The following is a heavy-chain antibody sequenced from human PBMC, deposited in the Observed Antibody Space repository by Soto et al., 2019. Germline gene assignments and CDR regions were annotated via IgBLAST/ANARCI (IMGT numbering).Heavy chain of an antibody. CDR1: GGSISSSSYY. D-gene: IGHD3-22*01. CDR3: AIHLYSGESSGYYGF. Sequence: SETLSLTCTVSGGSISSSSYYWGWIRQPPGKGLEWIGSIYYSGSTYYNPSLKSRVTISVDTSKNQFSLKLSSVTAADTAVYYCAIHLYSGESSGYYGFWGQRALVTVSS. J-gene: IGHJ4*02. CDR2: IYYSGST. V-gene: IGHV4-39*01.